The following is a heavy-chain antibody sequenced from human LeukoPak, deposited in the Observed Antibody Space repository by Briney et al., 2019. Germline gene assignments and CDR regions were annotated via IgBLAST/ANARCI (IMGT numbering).Heavy chain of an antibody. D-gene: IGHD6-13*01. Sequence: GGSLRLSCAASGFTFSSYAMSWVRQAPGKGLEWVSAISGSGGSTYYADSVKGRFTISRDNSKNTLYLQMNSLRAEDMAVYYCARSPPAAGTSFDYWGQGTLVTVSS. V-gene: IGHV3-23*01. J-gene: IGHJ4*02. CDR1: GFTFSSYA. CDR3: ARSPPAAGTSFDY. CDR2: ISGSGGST.